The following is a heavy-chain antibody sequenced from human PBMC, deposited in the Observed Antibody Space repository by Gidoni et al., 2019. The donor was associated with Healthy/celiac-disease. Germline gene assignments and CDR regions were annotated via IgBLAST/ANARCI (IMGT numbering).Heavy chain of an antibody. J-gene: IGHJ6*03. CDR1: GGSISSGSYY. Sequence: QVQLQESGPGLVKPSQTLSLTCTVSGGSISSGSYYWSWIRQPAGKGLEWIGRIYTSGSTNYNPSLKSRDTISVDTSKNQFSLKLSSVTAADTAVYYCASSYSDPYYYYMDVWGKGTTVTVSS. CDR3: ASSYSDPYYYYMDV. CDR2: IYTSGST. V-gene: IGHV4-61*02. D-gene: IGHD4-17*01.